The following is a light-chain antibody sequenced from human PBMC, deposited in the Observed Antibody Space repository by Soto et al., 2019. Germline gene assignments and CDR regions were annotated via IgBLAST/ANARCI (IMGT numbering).Light chain of an antibody. CDR2: WAS. CDR1: QSVLYSSNNKNY. V-gene: IGKV4-1*01. J-gene: IGKJ4*01. CDR3: QQYYVTPPT. Sequence: DIVMTQSPDSLAVSLGERATINCKSSQSVLYSSNNKNYVAWYQQKPGQPPTLLIYWASTLEDGVPDRFSGSGSGTEFTLTISSLQAEDVAVYYCQQYYVTPPTFGGGTKVDIK.